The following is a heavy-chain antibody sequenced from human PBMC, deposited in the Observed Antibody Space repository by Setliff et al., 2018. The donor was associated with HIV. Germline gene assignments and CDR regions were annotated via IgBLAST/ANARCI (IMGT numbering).Heavy chain of an antibody. CDR3: ARARRDSYDRGRRNHYYIDV. CDR1: GYTFTSYD. CDR2: MNPNSGNK. D-gene: IGHD3-22*01. Sequence: ASVKVSCKASGYTFTSYDINWVRQATGQGLEWMGWMNPNSGNKGYAQKFQGRVTMTRDASISTACMELNTLKFEDTAVYYCARARRDSYDRGRRNHYYIDVWGKGTTVTVS. J-gene: IGHJ6*03. V-gene: IGHV1-8*02.